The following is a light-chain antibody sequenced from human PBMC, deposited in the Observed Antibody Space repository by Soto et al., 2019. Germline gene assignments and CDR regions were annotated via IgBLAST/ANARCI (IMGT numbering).Light chain of an antibody. J-gene: IGKJ4*01. Sequence: EIVMTQSPATLSLSPGERATLSCRASQSVSSNLAWYQQKPGQAPRLLIYGASTRATGIPARFSGSGSGTEFTLTISTLQSEDFAVYYCQQYNKWPPTFGGGTKVDIK. V-gene: IGKV3-15*01. CDR2: GAS. CDR3: QQYNKWPPT. CDR1: QSVSSN.